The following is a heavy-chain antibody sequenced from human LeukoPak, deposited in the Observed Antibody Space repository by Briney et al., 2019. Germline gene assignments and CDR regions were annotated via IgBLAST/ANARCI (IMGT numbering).Heavy chain of an antibody. Sequence: ASGNLSCTAAAYTFTICGISWMWEAPGQGLGWRGWISVCSGNTNYAQTLQGRVTMTTDTSTRTAYMGLWSLRSDDTAVYFCARYSTSWWHNYCYMDVWGKGTTVTVSS. CDR2: ISVCSGNT. CDR3: ARYSTSWWHNYCYMDV. J-gene: IGHJ6*03. D-gene: IGHD6-13*01. CDR1: AYTFTICG. V-gene: IGHV1-18*01.